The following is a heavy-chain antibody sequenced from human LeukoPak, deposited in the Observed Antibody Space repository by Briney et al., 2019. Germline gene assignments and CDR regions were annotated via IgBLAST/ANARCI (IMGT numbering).Heavy chain of an antibody. J-gene: IGHJ4*02. CDR1: GCTFTSYA. Sequence: GASVKVSCKASGCTFTSYAMNWVRQAPGQGLEWMGCINTNTGNPTYAQGFTGRFVFSLDTSVSTAYLQISSLKAEDTAVYYCARDLRQPAYYYDSSGYYLPPTFDYWGQGTLVTVSS. CDR2: INTNTGNP. V-gene: IGHV7-4-1*02. D-gene: IGHD3-22*01. CDR3: ARDLRQPAYYYDSSGYYLPPTFDY.